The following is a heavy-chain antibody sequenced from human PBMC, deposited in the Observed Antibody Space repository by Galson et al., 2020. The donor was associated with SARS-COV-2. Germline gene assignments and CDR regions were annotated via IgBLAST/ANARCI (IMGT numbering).Heavy chain of an antibody. J-gene: IGHJ6*03. CDR3: VRGAEERRIIVVVPYYYTYMDV. CDR2: INHRGST. Sequence: SETLSLTCAVYGGSFKNYYWTWIRQSQGKGLQWIGEINHRGSTNYDPSLQGRVAMSVDTSKNQFSLRLSSVTAADTAVHYCVRGAEERRIIVVVPYYYTYMDVWGGGTAVTVSS. CDR1: GGSFKNYY. V-gene: IGHV4-34*01. D-gene: IGHD2-2*01.